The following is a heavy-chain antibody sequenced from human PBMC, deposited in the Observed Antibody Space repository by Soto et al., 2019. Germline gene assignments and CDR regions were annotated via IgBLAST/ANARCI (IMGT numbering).Heavy chain of an antibody. CDR3: ARGNGDFVDTAMPKPEYYYYYYGMDV. J-gene: IGHJ6*02. Sequence: ASVKVSCKASGGTFSSYAISWVRQAPGQGLEWMGGIIPIFGTANYAQKFQGRVTITADESTSTAYMELSSLRSEDTAVYYCARGNGDFVDTAMPKPEYYYYYYGMDVWGQGTTVTVSS. V-gene: IGHV1-69*13. CDR2: IIPIFGTA. D-gene: IGHD5-18*01. CDR1: GGTFSSYA.